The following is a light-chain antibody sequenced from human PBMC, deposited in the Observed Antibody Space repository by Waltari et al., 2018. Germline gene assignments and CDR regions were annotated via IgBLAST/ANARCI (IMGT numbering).Light chain of an antibody. CDR1: TSDIGSNT. CDR3: SSWHDRLNGWI. Sequence: QSVLIQPPSVSGTPGQRVTISCSGGTSDIGSNTVNWYQQLPGTAPKLLIYIDKERLAGVPARFSGSKSGTSASLTIGGLQSEDGADYYCSSWHDRLNGWIFGGGTKLIV. J-gene: IGLJ2*01. CDR2: IDK. V-gene: IGLV1-44*01.